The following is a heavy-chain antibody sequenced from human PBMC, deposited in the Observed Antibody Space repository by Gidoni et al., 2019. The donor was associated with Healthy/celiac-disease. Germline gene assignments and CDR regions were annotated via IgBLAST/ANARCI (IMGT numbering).Heavy chain of an antibody. CDR1: AFTFSRSA. CDR3: AKVPGYYDSSGYYGVPTSFDY. Sequence: EVQLLESGGGLVQPGGSLRLSCAASAFTFSRSAMIWFRQPPGKGLDWVSAISGSGGSTYYADSVKGRFTITRDNSKNTLYLQMNSLRAEDTAVYYCAKVPGYYDSSGYYGVPTSFDYWGQGTLVTVSS. CDR2: ISGSGGST. D-gene: IGHD3-22*01. V-gene: IGHV3-23*01. J-gene: IGHJ4*02.